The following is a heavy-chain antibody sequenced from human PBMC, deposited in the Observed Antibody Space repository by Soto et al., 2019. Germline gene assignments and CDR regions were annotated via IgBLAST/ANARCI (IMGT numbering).Heavy chain of an antibody. J-gene: IGHJ3*02. Sequence: PSETLSLTCTVSGGSVSSGSYYWSWIRQPPGKGLEWIGYIYYSGSTNYNPSLKSRVTISVDTSKNQFSLKLSSVTAADTAVYYCAREVQLAYCGGDCYSHAFDIWGQGTMVTVSS. V-gene: IGHV4-61*01. D-gene: IGHD2-21*02. CDR1: GGSVSSGSYY. CDR2: IYYSGST. CDR3: AREVQLAYCGGDCYSHAFDI.